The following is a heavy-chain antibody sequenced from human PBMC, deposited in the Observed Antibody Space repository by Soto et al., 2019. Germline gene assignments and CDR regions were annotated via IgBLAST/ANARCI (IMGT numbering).Heavy chain of an antibody. V-gene: IGHV4-4*02. CDR3: ARARATIAAAAIFDC. J-gene: IGHJ4*02. CDR2: VYRTGST. D-gene: IGHD6-13*01. CDR1: GGSISTSNW. Sequence: SETLSLTCAVSGGSISTSNWWSWVRQPPGKVLEWIGEVYRTGSTNYNPSLESRLTISVDKSKNQFSLKLTSVTAADTAVYYCARARATIAAAAIFDCWGQGTLVTSPQ.